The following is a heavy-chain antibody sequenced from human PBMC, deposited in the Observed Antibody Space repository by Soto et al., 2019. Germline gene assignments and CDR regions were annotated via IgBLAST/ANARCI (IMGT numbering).Heavy chain of an antibody. Sequence: EASVKVSCKASGSTFSNHIITWVRQAPGQGLEWMGRIIPILDITNYAQKFQGRVTITADKSTTTAYMEVSSLSSEDTAVYYCARDSPIGSTFSGHDEIDSWGQGTLVTVSS. CDR2: IIPILDIT. D-gene: IGHD5-12*01. V-gene: IGHV1-69*04. CDR3: ARDSPIGSTFSGHDEIDS. CDR1: GSTFSNHI. J-gene: IGHJ4*02.